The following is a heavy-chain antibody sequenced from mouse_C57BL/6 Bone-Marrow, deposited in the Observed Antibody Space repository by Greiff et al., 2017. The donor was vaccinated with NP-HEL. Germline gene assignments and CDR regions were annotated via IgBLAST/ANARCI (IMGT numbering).Heavy chain of an antibody. Sequence: VKLVESGAELVRPGASVTLSCKASGYTFTDYEMHWVKQTPVHGLEWIGAIDPETGGTAYNQKFKGKAILTADKSSSTAYMELRSLTSEDSAVYYCTRLNYGSSYGFAYWGQGTLVTVSA. CDR1: GYTFTDYE. CDR3: TRLNYGSSYGFAY. D-gene: IGHD1-1*01. CDR2: IDPETGGT. J-gene: IGHJ3*01. V-gene: IGHV1-15*01.